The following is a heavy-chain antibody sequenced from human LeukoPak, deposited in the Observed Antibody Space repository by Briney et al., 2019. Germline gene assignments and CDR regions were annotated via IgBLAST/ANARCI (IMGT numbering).Heavy chain of an antibody. D-gene: IGHD3-22*01. CDR3: VRDPLGSSGYYLDY. Sequence: SETLSLTCTVSGGSISSYYWSWIRQPAGKGLEWIGRIYTSGSTNYNPSLKSRVTMSVDTSKNQFSLKLSSVTAADTAVYYCVRDPLGSSGYYLDYWGQGTLVTVSS. CDR1: GGSISSYY. V-gene: IGHV4-4*07. CDR2: IYTSGST. J-gene: IGHJ4*02.